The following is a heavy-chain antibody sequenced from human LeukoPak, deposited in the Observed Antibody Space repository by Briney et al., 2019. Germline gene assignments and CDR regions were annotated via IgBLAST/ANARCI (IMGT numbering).Heavy chain of an antibody. J-gene: IGHJ4*02. CDR2: IKHDGSEK. V-gene: IGHV3-7*01. CDR1: GGSVSSGSYY. CDR3: ATDRGWRTSGYYLYYFEY. Sequence: ETLSLTCTVSGGSVSSGSYYWSWVRQAPGKGLEWVASIKHDGSEKYYVDSVRGRFTISRDNTRNSLYLQMSSLRAEDTAVYYCATDRGWRTSGYYLYYFEYWGQGTLVTFSS. D-gene: IGHD3-3*01.